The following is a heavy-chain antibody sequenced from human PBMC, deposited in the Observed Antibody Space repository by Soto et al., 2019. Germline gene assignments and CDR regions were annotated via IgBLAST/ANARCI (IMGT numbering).Heavy chain of an antibody. Sequence: SETLSLTCTVSGGSISSYYWSWIRQPPGKGLEWIGYIYYSGSTNYNPSLKSRVTISVDTSKNQFSLKLSSVTAADTAVYYCASRDPGTSVDYWGQGTLVTVSS. CDR1: GGSISSYY. D-gene: IGHD1-7*01. CDR2: IYYSGST. V-gene: IGHV4-59*01. J-gene: IGHJ4*02. CDR3: ASRDPGTSVDY.